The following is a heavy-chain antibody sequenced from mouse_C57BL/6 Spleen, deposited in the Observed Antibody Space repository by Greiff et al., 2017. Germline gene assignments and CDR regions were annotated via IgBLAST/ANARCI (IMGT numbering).Heavy chain of an antibody. D-gene: IGHD2-5*01. Sequence: QVHVKQPGAELVMPGASVKLSCKASGYTFTSYWMHWVKQRPGQGLEWIGEIDPSDSYTNYNQKFKGKSTLTVDKSSSTAYMQLSSLTSEDSAVYYCARSLYSNLAYWGQGTLVTVSA. CDR3: ARSLYSNLAY. J-gene: IGHJ3*01. CDR1: GYTFTSYW. V-gene: IGHV1-69*01. CDR2: IDPSDSYT.